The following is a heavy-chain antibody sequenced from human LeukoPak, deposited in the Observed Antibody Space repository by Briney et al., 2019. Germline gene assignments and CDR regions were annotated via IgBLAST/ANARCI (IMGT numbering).Heavy chain of an antibody. CDR2: INHSGST. V-gene: IGHV4-34*01. D-gene: IGHD3-22*01. Sequence: SETLSLTCGVSGGSFSGYYFSWVRQSPEKGLEWIGEINHSGSTNYNPSLKSRVTISVDTAKKQISLKLNSVAAADTAVYYCARNSVPSFYSDTSGYFYYWGQGTLVTVSS. CDR1: GGSFSGYY. CDR3: ARNSVPSFYSDTSGYFYY. J-gene: IGHJ4*02.